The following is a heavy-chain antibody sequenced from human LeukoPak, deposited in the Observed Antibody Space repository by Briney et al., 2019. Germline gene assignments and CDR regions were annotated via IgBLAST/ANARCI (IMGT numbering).Heavy chain of an antibody. Sequence: GGSLRLSCAASGFTFSSYGMHWVRQAPGKGLEWVAVISYDGSNKYYADSVKGRFTISRDNSKNTLYLQMNSLRAEDTAVYYCARPLPTVSGILGYWGQGTLVTVSS. D-gene: IGHD4-11*01. CDR2: ISYDGSNK. J-gene: IGHJ4*02. V-gene: IGHV3-30*03. CDR1: GFTFSSYG. CDR3: ARPLPTVSGILGY.